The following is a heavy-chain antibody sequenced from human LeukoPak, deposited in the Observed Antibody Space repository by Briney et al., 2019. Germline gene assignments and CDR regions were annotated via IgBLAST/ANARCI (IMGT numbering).Heavy chain of an antibody. V-gene: IGHV3-7*01. CDR2: IKHDGSET. J-gene: IGHJ4*02. CDR1: GFTFTNYW. Sequence: GGSLRLSCAASGFTFTNYWMSWVRQAPGKGPEWVANIKHDGSETYYLDSVKGRFTISRDNAKNSLYLQMSSLRADDTAVYYWATGGAYNTSEPPAYWGQGTRVTVSS. CDR3: ATGGAYNTSEPPAY. D-gene: IGHD1-14*01.